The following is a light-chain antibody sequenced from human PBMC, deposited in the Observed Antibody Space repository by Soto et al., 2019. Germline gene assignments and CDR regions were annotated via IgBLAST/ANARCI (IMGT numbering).Light chain of an antibody. J-gene: IGKJ1*01. CDR1: QSINW. V-gene: IGKV1-5*03. CDR2: EAS. CDR3: QHYDTYSPMWT. Sequence: DIPLAQSPSTLSASVGDRITITCRATQSINWLAWYQQKPGKAPKLLIFEASRLESGVPSRFSGSGSGTEFTLTISRLQPDDFGTYYCQHYDTYSPMWTFGQGTKVDVK.